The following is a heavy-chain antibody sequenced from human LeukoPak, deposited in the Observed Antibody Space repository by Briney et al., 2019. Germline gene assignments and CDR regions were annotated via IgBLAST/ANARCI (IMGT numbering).Heavy chain of an antibody. Sequence: ASVKVSCKASGYTFTSYGISWVRQAPGQGLEWMGWISAYSGNTNYAQKLQGGVTMTTDTSTSTAYMELRSLRSDDTAVYYCARGGEVHYDILTGYIDYWGQGTLVTVSS. CDR1: GYTFTSYG. V-gene: IGHV1-18*01. CDR2: ISAYSGNT. D-gene: IGHD3-9*01. J-gene: IGHJ4*02. CDR3: ARGGEVHYDILTGYIDY.